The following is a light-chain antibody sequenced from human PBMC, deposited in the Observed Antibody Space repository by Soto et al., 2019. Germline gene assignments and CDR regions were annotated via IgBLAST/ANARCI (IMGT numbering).Light chain of an antibody. CDR1: SSDVGGYKY. CDR2: EVS. Sequence: QSALTQPASVSGSPGQSITISCTGTSSDVGGYKYVSWYQQHPGKAPKLMIYEVSNRPSGVSDRFSGSKSGNTASLAISGLQPEDEADYYCAAWDDRLSGLVFGRGTKLTVL. V-gene: IGLV2-14*01. J-gene: IGLJ2*01. CDR3: AAWDDRLSGLV.